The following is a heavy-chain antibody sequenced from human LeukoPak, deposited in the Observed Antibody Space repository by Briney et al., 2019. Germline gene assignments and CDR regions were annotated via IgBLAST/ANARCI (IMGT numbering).Heavy chain of an antibody. D-gene: IGHD3-22*01. Sequence: SETLSLTCTVSGGSISSGSCYWSWIRQPAGKGLEWIGRIYTSGSTNYNPSLKSRVTISVDKSKNQFSLKLSSVTAADTAVYYCARHDSSGYYLDYWGQGTLVTVSS. CDR1: GGSISSGSCY. CDR2: IYTSGST. CDR3: ARHDSSGYYLDY. V-gene: IGHV4-61*02. J-gene: IGHJ4*02.